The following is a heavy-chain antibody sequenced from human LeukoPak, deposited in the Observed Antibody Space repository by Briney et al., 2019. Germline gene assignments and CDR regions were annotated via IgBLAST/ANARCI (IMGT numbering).Heavy chain of an antibody. V-gene: IGHV4-39*07. CDR1: GGSISNSFYY. CDR3: ARSKYYYDSSGYYSYYYYYYMDV. D-gene: IGHD3-22*01. CDR2: INYSGST. Sequence: PSETLSLTCTVSGGSISNSFYYWGWIRQPPGKGLEWIGSINYSGSTYYNPSLKSRVTISVDTSKNQFSLRLSSMTAADTAVYYCARSKYYYDSSGYYSYYYYYYMDVWGKGTTVTVSS. J-gene: IGHJ6*03.